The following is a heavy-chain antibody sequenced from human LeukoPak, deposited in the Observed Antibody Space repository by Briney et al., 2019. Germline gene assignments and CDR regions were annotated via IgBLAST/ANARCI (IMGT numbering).Heavy chain of an antibody. V-gene: IGHV4-30-4*01. J-gene: IGHJ6*02. CDR2: IYHSEST. CDR3: ASQGATYNSYGLDV. Sequence: SQTLSLTCTVSGGSISSGDYYWSWIRQPPGKGLEWIGCIYHSESTYYNPSLKSRVTISVDTSKNQFSLKLSSVTAADTAVYYCASQGATYNSYGLDVWGRGTTVTVSS. CDR1: GGSISSGDYY. D-gene: IGHD4/OR15-4a*01.